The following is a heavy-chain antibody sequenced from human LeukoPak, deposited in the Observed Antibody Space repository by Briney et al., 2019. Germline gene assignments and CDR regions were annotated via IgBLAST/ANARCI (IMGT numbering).Heavy chain of an antibody. Sequence: ASVKVSCKASGGTFSSYAISWVRQAPGQGLEWMGGIIPIFGTANYAQKFQGRVTITADESTSTAYMELSSLRSEDTAVYYCASGDFWSGYYQPSLSNYYYMDVWGKGTTVTVSS. J-gene: IGHJ6*03. CDR1: GGTFSSYA. V-gene: IGHV1-69*13. CDR2: IIPIFGTA. CDR3: ASGDFWSGYYQPSLSNYYYMDV. D-gene: IGHD3-3*01.